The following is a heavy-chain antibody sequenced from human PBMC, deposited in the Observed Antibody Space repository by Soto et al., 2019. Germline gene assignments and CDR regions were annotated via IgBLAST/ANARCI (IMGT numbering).Heavy chain of an antibody. J-gene: IGHJ4*02. CDR2: INAGNGNT. D-gene: IGHD3-10*01. Sequence: QVQLVQSGAEVKKPGASVKVSCKTSGYTFTSYAIHWVRQAPGQSLEWMGWINAGNGNTKYSQNFQDRVTFTRDTSATAYMELSSLNSEDTAVYFCARGRRDNSGGAIDYWGQGTRVTVSP. CDR1: GYTFTSYA. V-gene: IGHV1-3*01. CDR3: ARGRRDNSGGAIDY.